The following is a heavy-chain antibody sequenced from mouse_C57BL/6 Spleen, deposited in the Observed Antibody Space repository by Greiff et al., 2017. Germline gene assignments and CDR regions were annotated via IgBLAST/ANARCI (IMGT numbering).Heavy chain of an antibody. V-gene: IGHV1-80*01. D-gene: IGHD1-1*01. J-gene: IGHJ2*01. CDR3: ARHYYGSSSFDY. Sequence: VQLQQSGAELVKPGASVKISCKASGYAFSSYWMNWVKQRPGKGLEWIGQIYPGDGDTNYNGKFKGKATLTADKSSSTAYMQLSSLTSEDSAVYFCARHYYGSSSFDYWGQGTTLTVSS. CDR1: GYAFSSYW. CDR2: IYPGDGDT.